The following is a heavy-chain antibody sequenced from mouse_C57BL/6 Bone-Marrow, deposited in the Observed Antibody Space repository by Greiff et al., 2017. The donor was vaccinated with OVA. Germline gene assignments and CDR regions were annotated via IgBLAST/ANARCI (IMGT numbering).Heavy chain of an antibody. CDR2: IDPSDSYT. CDR3: ARDYGSSWYYFDY. CDR1: GYTFTSYW. V-gene: IGHV1-50*01. D-gene: IGHD1-1*01. Sequence: QVQLQQPGAELVKPGASVKLSCKASGYTFTSYWMQWVKQRPGQGLEWIGEIDPSDSYTNYNQKFKGKATLTVDTSSSTAYMQLSSLTSYDSAVSSFARDYGSSWYYFDYWGQGTPLPVSS. J-gene: IGHJ2*01.